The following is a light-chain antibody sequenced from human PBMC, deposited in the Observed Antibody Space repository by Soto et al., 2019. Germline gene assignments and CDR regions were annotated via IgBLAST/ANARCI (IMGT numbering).Light chain of an antibody. CDR2: GNS. J-gene: IGLJ3*02. Sequence: QSVLTQPPSVSGAPGQRVTISCTGSSSNMGAGYEVHWYQQLPGTAPKLLIYGNSNRPSRVPDRFSGSKSGTSASLAITGLQAEDEADYYCQSYDRSLSGSVFGGGTKVTVL. V-gene: IGLV1-40*01. CDR1: SSNMGAGYE. CDR3: QSYDRSLSGSV.